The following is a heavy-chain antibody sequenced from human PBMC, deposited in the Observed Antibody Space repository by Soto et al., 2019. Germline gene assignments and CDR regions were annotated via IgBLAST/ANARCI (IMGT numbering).Heavy chain of an antibody. V-gene: IGHV1-2*02. Sequence: ASEKVSCKASGYTFTGYYMHWVRQAPGQGLEWMGWINPNSGGTNYAQKFQGRVTMTRDTSISTAYMELSRLRSDDTAVYYCARDRAIAAGFDYWGQGTLVTVSS. D-gene: IGHD6-13*01. CDR1: GYTFTGYY. CDR3: ARDRAIAAGFDY. J-gene: IGHJ4*02. CDR2: INPNSGGT.